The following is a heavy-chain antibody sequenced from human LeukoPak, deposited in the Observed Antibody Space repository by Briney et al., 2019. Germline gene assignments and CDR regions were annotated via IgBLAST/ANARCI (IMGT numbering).Heavy chain of an antibody. D-gene: IGHD6-6*01. J-gene: IGHJ5*02. CDR2: IYYSGST. V-gene: IGHV4-59*04. Sequence: SETLSLTCTVSGGSISSYYWSWIRQPPGKGLEWIGYIYYSGSTYYNPSLESRVSISVDTSKNQFSLKLSSVTAADTAVYYCARDFSSYWFDPWGQGTLVTVSS. CDR1: GGSISSYY. CDR3: ARDFSSYWFDP.